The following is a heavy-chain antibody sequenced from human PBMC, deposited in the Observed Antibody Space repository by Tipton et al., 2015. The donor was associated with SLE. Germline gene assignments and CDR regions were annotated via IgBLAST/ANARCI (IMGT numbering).Heavy chain of an antibody. CDR3: AKDRTQSYYGSNGHFDY. Sequence: SGFTVSSYGMHWVRQAPGKGLEWVAFIRYDGSNKYYADSVKGRFTISRDNSKNTLYLQTNSLRAEDTAVYYCAKDRTQSYYGSNGHFDYWGQGTLVTVSS. CDR1: GFTVSSYG. D-gene: IGHD3-22*01. CDR2: IRYDGSNK. J-gene: IGHJ4*02. V-gene: IGHV3-30*02.